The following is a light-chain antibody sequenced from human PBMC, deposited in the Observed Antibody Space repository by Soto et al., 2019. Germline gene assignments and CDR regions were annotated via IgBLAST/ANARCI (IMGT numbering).Light chain of an antibody. J-gene: IGKJ3*01. CDR2: GAF. CDR1: QSVSSNY. CDR3: QQYGDSPAT. Sequence: EIVLTESPGTLSLSPGERATLSCRASQSVSSNYLAWYQQKPGQAPRLLIYGAFNRATGIPDRFSGSGSGTDFTLTFSRLEPEDFAVYYCQQYGDSPATFGPGTKVDIK. V-gene: IGKV3-20*01.